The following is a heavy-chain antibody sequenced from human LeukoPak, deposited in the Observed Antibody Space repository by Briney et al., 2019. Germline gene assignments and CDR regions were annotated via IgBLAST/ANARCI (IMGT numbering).Heavy chain of an antibody. J-gene: IGHJ3*02. CDR2: ISAYNGNT. CDR3: ARGRDGYNLVDAFDI. D-gene: IGHD5-24*01. V-gene: IGHV1-18*01. Sequence: VSVKVSCKTSGYTFTSYGISWVRQAPGQGLEWMGWISAYNGNTNYAQKLQGRVTMTTDTSTSTAYMELRSLRSDDTAVYYCARGRDGYNLVDAFDIWGQGIMVTVSS. CDR1: GYTFTSYG.